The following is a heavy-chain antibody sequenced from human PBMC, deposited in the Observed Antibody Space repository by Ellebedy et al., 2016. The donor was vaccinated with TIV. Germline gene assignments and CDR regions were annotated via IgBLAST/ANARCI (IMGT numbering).Heavy chain of an antibody. Sequence: GESLKISCAASGFTFSDHYMDWVRQAPGKGLEWVGRIRKKANNYTTEYGASVKGRFTISRDDSENSLYLQMNSLRTEDTAVYFCSRTLGDWGQGTLVTVSS. V-gene: IGHV3-72*01. CDR3: SRTLGD. CDR2: IRKKANNYTT. J-gene: IGHJ4*02. CDR1: GFTFSDHY. D-gene: IGHD3-10*01.